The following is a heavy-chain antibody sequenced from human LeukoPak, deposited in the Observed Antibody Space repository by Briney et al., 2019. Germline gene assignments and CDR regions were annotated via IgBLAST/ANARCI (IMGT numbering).Heavy chain of an antibody. J-gene: IGHJ6*02. CDR3: ANYYDSTGNYGSYYGMDV. CDR1: GFTFSSSA. V-gene: IGHV3-23*01. D-gene: IGHD3-22*01. Sequence: GGSLRLSCAASGFTFSSSAMSWVRQVPGKGLEWVSGISASGGSTSYADSVRGRFTISRDNSKNTLYVQMNSLRDEDTAVYYCANYYDSTGNYGSYYGMDVWGQGTTVTVSS. CDR2: ISASGGST.